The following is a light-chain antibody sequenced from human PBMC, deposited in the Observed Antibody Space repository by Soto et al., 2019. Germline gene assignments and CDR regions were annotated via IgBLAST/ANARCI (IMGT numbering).Light chain of an antibody. Sequence: DIVMTQSPDSLAESLGERATINCKSSPSVLATSSNKNYLAWYQHKPGQPPKLLFYWASLRESGVPDRFSGSGSGTDFTLTISNLQAEDVAVYYFQQYDIDTLSFGGGTKVEIK. CDR1: PSVLATSSNKNY. V-gene: IGKV4-1*01. CDR3: QQYDIDTLS. J-gene: IGKJ4*01. CDR2: WAS.